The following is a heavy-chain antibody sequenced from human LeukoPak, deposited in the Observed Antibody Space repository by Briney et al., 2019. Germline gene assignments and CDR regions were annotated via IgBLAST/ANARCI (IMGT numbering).Heavy chain of an antibody. Sequence: SETLSLTCTVSGGSVSSGSYYWSWIRQPPGKGLEWIGYIYYSGSTNYNPSLKSRVTISVDTSKNRFSLKLSSVTAADTAVYYCARVGPGDFWSGYNFDYWGQGTLVTVSS. CDR2: IYYSGST. J-gene: IGHJ4*02. D-gene: IGHD3-3*01. V-gene: IGHV4-61*01. CDR3: ARVGPGDFWSGYNFDY. CDR1: GGSVSSGSYY.